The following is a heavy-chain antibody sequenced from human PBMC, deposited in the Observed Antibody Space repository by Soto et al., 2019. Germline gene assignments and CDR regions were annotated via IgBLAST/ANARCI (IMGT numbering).Heavy chain of an antibody. CDR2: ISWNSGSI. CDR1: GFTFDDYA. D-gene: IGHD7-27*01. J-gene: IGHJ3*02. V-gene: IGHV3-9*01. Sequence: GGSLRLSCAASGFTFDDYAMHWVRQAPGKGLEWVSGISWNSGSIGYADSVKGRFTISRDNAKNSLYLQMNSLRAEDTAVYYCAKDIAGDDAFDIWGQGTMVTVSS. CDR3: AKDIAGDDAFDI.